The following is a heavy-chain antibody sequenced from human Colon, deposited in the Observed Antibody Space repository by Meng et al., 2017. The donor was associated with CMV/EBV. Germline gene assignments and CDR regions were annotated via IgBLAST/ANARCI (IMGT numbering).Heavy chain of an antibody. J-gene: IGHJ4*02. CDR2: IDTTNH. V-gene: IGHV3-30*02. Sequence: GDVGGGLVQPGGSLRLSCGASGFSFSESGIHWLRQAPGKGLEWVSFIDTTNHYYADSVKGRFTISRDDSKRMVYLQMNNLKTEDTAMYFCSNGLLGVQGHWGQGTLVTVSS. D-gene: IGHD3-3*01. CDR1: GFSFSESG. CDR3: SNGLLGVQGH.